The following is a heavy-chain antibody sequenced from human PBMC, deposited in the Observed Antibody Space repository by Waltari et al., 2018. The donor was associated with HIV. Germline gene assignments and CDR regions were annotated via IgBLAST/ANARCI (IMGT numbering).Heavy chain of an antibody. CDR1: GHSFSTYW. CDR3: ARTFTIFGIVKGGFDS. V-gene: IGHV5-51*01. D-gene: IGHD3-3*01. CDR2: IYPGDSDT. J-gene: IGHJ4*02. Sequence: EVQLVQSGAEVKKPGESLTISCQGSGHSFSTYWIAWVRQMPGKGLEWMGIIYPGDSDTRYSPSFQGQVTISADKSISTAYLQWNSLKASDTAMYYCARTFTIFGIVKGGFDSWGQGTLVTVSS.